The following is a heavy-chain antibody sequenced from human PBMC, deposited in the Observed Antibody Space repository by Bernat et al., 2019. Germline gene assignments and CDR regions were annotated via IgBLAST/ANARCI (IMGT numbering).Heavy chain of an antibody. CDR3: AGDRGDVAIV. J-gene: IGHJ4*02. Sequence: QVQLVQSGAEVKKPAASVKVSCKASGYTFTDYYIHWVLQAPGQGLELMGWINPHSGATNYAQNFQDRVTMTRDTSISTAYMELSRLRSDDAAVCYCAGDRGDVAIVWRQGTLVTVSS. CDR2: INPHSGAT. CDR1: GYTFTDYY. V-gene: IGHV1-2*02. D-gene: IGHD2-21*02.